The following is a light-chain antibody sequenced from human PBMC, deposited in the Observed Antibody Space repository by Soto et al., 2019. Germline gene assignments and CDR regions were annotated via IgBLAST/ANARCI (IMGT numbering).Light chain of an antibody. Sequence: EIVLTQSPGTMSLSRGDIGALPCMSSQSVSSYLVWYQQKPGQAPRLLIYDASNRATCIPARFSGSGSGTDFTLTTRSLVPEDFAVYYCQQSSNWPLINCGPGNKGDIK. CDR2: DAS. CDR1: QSVSSY. J-gene: IGKJ3*01. V-gene: IGKV3-11*01. CDR3: QQSSNWPLIN.